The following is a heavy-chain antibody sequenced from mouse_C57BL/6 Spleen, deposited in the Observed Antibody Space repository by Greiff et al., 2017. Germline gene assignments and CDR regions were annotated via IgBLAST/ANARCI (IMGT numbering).Heavy chain of an antibody. CDR1: GYTFTSYW. CDR3: AREGSTVVEYFDV. Sequence: QVQLKQSGAELVKPGASVKLSCKASGYTFTSYWMHWVKQRPGRGLEWIGRIDPNSGGTKYNEKFKSKATLTVDKPSSTAYMPLSSLPAEDSAVYYGAREGSTVVEYFDVWGTGTTVTVSS. J-gene: IGHJ1*03. D-gene: IGHD1-1*01. CDR2: IDPNSGGT. V-gene: IGHV1-72*01.